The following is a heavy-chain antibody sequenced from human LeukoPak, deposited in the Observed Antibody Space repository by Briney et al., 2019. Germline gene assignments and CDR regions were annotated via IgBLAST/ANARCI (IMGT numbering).Heavy chain of an antibody. CDR3: ATTTVTTSSSYYFDY. Sequence: EPSETLSLTCTVSGGSISSSSYYWGWIRQPPGKGLEWIGSIYYSGSTYYNPSLKSRVTISVDTSKNQFSLKLSSVTAADTAVYYCATTTVTTSSSYYFDYWGREPWSPSPQ. V-gene: IGHV4-39*01. D-gene: IGHD4-17*01. CDR2: IYYSGST. J-gene: IGHJ4*02. CDR1: GGSISSSSYY.